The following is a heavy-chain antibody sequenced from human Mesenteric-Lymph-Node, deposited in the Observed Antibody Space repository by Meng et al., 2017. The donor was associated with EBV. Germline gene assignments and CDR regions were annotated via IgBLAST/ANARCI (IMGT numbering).Heavy chain of an antibody. D-gene: IGHD3-22*01. CDR3: ASQGYYDSGAWGDYFDY. CDR2: VHSTGST. CDR1: GDSVNSATYS. Sequence: QRQLQESGPVLLKPSETLSLTYTVSGDSVNSATYSWSWIRKPPGKGLEWIASVHSTGSTNYNPSLMSRVTISLDTSKSQFSLTLTYVTAADTAVYYCASQGYYDSGAWGDYFDYWSQGSLVTVS. J-gene: IGHJ4*02. V-gene: IGHV4-61*01.